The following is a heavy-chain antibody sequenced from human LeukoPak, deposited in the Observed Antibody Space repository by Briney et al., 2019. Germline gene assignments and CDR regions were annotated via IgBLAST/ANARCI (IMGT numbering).Heavy chain of an antibody. CDR3: AREGMYYDFWSGYYTPYYFDY. CDR1: GGTFSSYA. CDR2: IIPIFGTA. Sequence: SVKVSCKASGGTFSSYAISWVRQAPGQGLEWMGGIIPIFGTANYAQKFQGRVTITADESTSTAYMELSSLRSEDTAVYYCAREGMYYDFWSGYYTPYYFDYWGQGTLVTVSS. V-gene: IGHV1-69*13. J-gene: IGHJ4*02. D-gene: IGHD3-3*01.